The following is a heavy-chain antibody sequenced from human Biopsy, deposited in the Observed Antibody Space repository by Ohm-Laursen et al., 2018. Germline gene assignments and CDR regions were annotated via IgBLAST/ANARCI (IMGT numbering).Heavy chain of an antibody. CDR2: ISGSGVTK. Sequence: SLRLSCTASGFRFSNNGMHWIRQAPGKGLEWLSYISGSGVTKMYADSVRGRFTVSRDNAKNSLYLEMNNLTVEDTAVYYCATDGAGSYNENWGQGTLVSVSS. J-gene: IGHJ4*02. V-gene: IGHV3-11*01. CDR3: ATDGAGSYNEN. D-gene: IGHD3-10*01. CDR1: GFRFSNNG.